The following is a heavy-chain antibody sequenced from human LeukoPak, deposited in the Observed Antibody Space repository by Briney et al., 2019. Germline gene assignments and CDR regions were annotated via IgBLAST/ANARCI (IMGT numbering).Heavy chain of an antibody. D-gene: IGHD3-10*01. V-gene: IGHV4-39*01. CDR1: GGSISSSSYY. CDR2: IYYSGST. J-gene: IGHJ4*02. CDR3: ARHSIDGSGSYDY. Sequence: SETLSLTCTVSGGSISSSSYYWGWIRQPPGKGLEWIGSIYYSGSTYYNPSLKSRVTISVDTSKNQFSLKLSSVTAADTAVYYCARHSIDGSGSYDYWGQGTLVTVSS.